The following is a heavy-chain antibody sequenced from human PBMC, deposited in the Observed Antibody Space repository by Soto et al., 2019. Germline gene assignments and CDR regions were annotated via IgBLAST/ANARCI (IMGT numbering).Heavy chain of an antibody. V-gene: IGHV2-5*01. Sequence: QITLKESGPTLVKPTQTLTLTCTFSGFSLSTSGVGVGWIRQPPGKALACLALIYWNDDKRYRQSLKTRLTLTEDTSKNQVVATITTMDPLETATYYGAHAPPAAMYGFDASDILVQGTMVTVS. D-gene: IGHD3-10*02. CDR3: AHAPPAAMYGFDASDI. CDR1: GFSLSTSGVG. J-gene: IGHJ3*02. CDR2: IYWNDDK.